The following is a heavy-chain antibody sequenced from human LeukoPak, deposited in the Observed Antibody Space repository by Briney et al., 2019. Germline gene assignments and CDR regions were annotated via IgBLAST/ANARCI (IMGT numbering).Heavy chain of an antibody. Sequence: GGSLRLSCEASGFAFAAYGVHWVRQAPGKGLEWVAVISYDGRDKYYSDSVKGRFTISRDNSKNTLFLQMNSLRIEDMAVYFCARDGYSGYDFESYYYYYYMDVWSKGTTVTVSS. CDR3: ARDGYSGYDFESYYYYYYMDV. V-gene: IGHV3-30*03. J-gene: IGHJ6*03. CDR1: GFAFAAYG. CDR2: ISYDGRDK. D-gene: IGHD5-12*01.